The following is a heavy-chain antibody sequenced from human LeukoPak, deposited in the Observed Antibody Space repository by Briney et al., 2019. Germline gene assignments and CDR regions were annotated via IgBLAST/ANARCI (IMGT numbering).Heavy chain of an antibody. V-gene: IGHV3-23*01. CDR3: AKRGVVIRVILVGFHKEAYYFDS. D-gene: IGHD3-22*01. Sequence: GGSMRLSCAVSGITLSNYGMSWVRQAPGKGLEWVAGISDSGGRTNYADSVKGRFTISRDNPKNTLYLQMNSLRVEDTAVYFCAKRGVVIRVILVGFHKEAYYFDSWGQGALVTVSS. CDR1: GITLSNYG. CDR2: ISDSGGRT. J-gene: IGHJ4*02.